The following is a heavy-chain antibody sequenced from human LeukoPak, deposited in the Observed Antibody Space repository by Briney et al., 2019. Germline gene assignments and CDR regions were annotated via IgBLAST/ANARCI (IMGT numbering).Heavy chain of an antibody. CDR3: ARGGYSGYDPSPHFDY. Sequence: GESLKISCKASGYSYTTYWIGWVRQMPGKGLEWMGIIYPGDSDTRYSPSFQGQVTISADKSISTAYLQWSSLKASDTAMYYCARGGYSGYDPSPHFDYWGQGTLVTVSS. CDR1: GYSYTTYW. CDR2: IYPGDSDT. D-gene: IGHD5-12*01. V-gene: IGHV5-51*01. J-gene: IGHJ4*02.